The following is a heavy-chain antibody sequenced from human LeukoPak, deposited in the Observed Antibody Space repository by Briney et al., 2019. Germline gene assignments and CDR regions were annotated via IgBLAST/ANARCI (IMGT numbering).Heavy chain of an antibody. CDR1: GFTVSSNY. Sequence: PGGSLRLSCAASGFTVSSNYMSWVHQAPGKGLEWVSVIYSGGSTYYADSVKGRFTISRDNSKNTLYLQMNSLRAEDTAVYYCARDISSGWYYYGMDVWGQGTTVTVSS. CDR2: IYSGGST. D-gene: IGHD6-19*01. J-gene: IGHJ6*02. V-gene: IGHV3-53*01. CDR3: ARDISSGWYYYGMDV.